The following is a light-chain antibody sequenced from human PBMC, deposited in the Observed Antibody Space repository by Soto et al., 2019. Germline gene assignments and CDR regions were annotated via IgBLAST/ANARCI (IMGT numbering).Light chain of an antibody. CDR3: QTWGTGVVV. J-gene: IGLJ3*02. CDR1: RRHSNYA. V-gene: IGLV4-69*01. CDR2: LNGDGGH. Sequence: QSVLTQPPSASASLGAPVTLTCTLSRRHSNYAIAWHQQHPEKGPRYLMTLNGDGGHTKGDGIPDRFSGSSSGAERYLTISSLQSEDEADYYCQTWGTGVVVIGGGTKLTVL.